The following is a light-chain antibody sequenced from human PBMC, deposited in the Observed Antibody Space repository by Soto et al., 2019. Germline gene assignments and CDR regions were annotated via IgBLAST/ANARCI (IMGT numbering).Light chain of an antibody. CDR1: QSVSTY. J-gene: IGKJ5*01. V-gene: IGKV3-11*01. CDR2: DAS. CDR3: QQRSNWPPIT. Sequence: EIRLTPSPPTLSLSPGERDTLSCSASQSVSTYLAWYQQTPGRPPRLLIYDASKRAPGIPARFSGSGSGTDFTLTVSSLEPEDFAVYYCQQRSNWPPITFGQGTRLEIK.